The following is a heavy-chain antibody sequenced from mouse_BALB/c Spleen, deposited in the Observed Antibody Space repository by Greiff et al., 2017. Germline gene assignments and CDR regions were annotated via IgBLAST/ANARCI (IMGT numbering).Heavy chain of an antibody. V-gene: IGHV5-12-2*01. Sequence: EVQVVESGGGLVQPGGSLKLSCAASGFTFSSYTMSWVRQTPEKRLEWVAYISNGGGSTYYPDTVKGRFTISRDNAKNTLYLQMSSLKSEDTAMYYCARHDYYGSSYYFDDWGQGTTLTVSS. D-gene: IGHD1-1*01. CDR2: ISNGGGST. CDR3: ARHDYYGSSYYFDD. J-gene: IGHJ2*01. CDR1: GFTFSSYT.